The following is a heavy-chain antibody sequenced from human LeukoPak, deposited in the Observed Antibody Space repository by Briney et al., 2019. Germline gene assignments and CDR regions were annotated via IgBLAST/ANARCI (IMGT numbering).Heavy chain of an antibody. CDR3: ARAGFEKTYYYHMGV. J-gene: IGHJ6*03. V-gene: IGHV4-59*01. CDR1: GGSISSYY. D-gene: IGHD1-14*01. CDR2: IYYSGST. Sequence: PSETLSLTCTVSGGSISSYYWSWIRQPPGKGLEWIGYIYYSGSTNYNPSLKSRVTISVDTSKNQFSLKLSSVTAADTAVYYCARAGFEKTYYYHMGVWGKGTTVTISS.